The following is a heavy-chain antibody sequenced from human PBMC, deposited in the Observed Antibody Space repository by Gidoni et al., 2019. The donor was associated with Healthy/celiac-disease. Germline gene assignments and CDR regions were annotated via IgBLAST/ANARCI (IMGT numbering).Heavy chain of an antibody. J-gene: IGHJ3*02. Sequence: QVQLQESGPGLVKPSQTLSLTCTVSGGSISSGSYYWSWIRQPAGKGLEWIGRIYTSGSTNYNPSLKSRVTISVDTSKNQFSLKLSSVTAADTAVYYCAREGQWLVLGDAFDIWGQGTMVTVSS. V-gene: IGHV4-61*02. D-gene: IGHD6-19*01. CDR1: GGSISSGSYY. CDR2: IYTSGST. CDR3: AREGQWLVLGDAFDI.